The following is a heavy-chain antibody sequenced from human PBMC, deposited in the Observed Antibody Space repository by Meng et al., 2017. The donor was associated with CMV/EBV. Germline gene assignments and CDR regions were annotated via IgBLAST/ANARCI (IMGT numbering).Heavy chain of an antibody. V-gene: IGHV2-5*01. CDR2: IYWKDDK. Sequence: SGPTLVKPTQTLTLTCTFSGFSLSTSGVGVGWIRQPPGKALEWLALIYWKDDKRYSPSLKSRLTITKDTSKSQVVLTMTNMDPVDTATYYCAHMWGAGAFMDAWGQGTTVTVSS. J-gene: IGHJ6*02. CDR1: GFSLSTSGVG. D-gene: IGHD3-16*01. CDR3: AHMWGAGAFMDA.